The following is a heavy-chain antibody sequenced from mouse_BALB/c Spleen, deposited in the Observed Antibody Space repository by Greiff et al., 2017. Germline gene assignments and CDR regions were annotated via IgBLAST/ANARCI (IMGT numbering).Heavy chain of an antibody. CDR2: ISSGGSYT. CDR1: GFTFSSYA. V-gene: IGHV5-9-4*01. CDR3: ARDGNYSFAY. D-gene: IGHD2-1*01. Sequence: EVKLVESGGGLVKPGGSLKLSCAASGFTFSSYAMSWVCQSPEKRLEWVAEISSGGSYTYYPDTVTGRFTISRDNAKNTLYLEMSSLRSEDTAMYYCARDGNYSFAYWGQGTLVTVSA. J-gene: IGHJ3*01.